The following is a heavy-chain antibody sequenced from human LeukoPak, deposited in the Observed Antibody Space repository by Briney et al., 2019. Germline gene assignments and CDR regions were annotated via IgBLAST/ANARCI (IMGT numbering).Heavy chain of an antibody. V-gene: IGHV3-23*01. CDR2: ISGSGNTT. CDR3: AKDQVSDYYDSSGWFHY. D-gene: IGHD3-22*01. J-gene: IGHJ4*02. CDR1: GFTLSSCA. Sequence: GGSLRLSCAASGFTLSSCAMNWVRQAPGKGLEWVSAISGSGNTTYYADSVKGRFTISRDNSKNTLYLQMNSLRAEDTAVYYCAKDQVSDYYDSSGWFHYWGRGTLVTVSS.